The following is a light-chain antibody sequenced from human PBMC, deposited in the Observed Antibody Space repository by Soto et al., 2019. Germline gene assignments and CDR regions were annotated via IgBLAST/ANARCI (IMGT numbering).Light chain of an antibody. V-gene: IGKV3-15*01. CDR2: GAS. CDR3: QQYDNWLGT. J-gene: IGKJ1*01. Sequence: EIVMTQSPATLSVSPGERATLSCRASQSVSNNLAWYQQKPGQAPRLLIYGASTRATGIPARFSGSGSGTEFTLTISSLQSVDFAVYYCQQYDNWLGTFGQGTKVEIK. CDR1: QSVSNN.